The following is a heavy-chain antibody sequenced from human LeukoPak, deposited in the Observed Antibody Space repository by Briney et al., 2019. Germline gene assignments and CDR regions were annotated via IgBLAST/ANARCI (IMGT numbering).Heavy chain of an antibody. CDR1: GYSISSGYY. V-gene: IGHV4-38-2*02. D-gene: IGHD4-23*01. J-gene: IGHJ4*02. Sequence: SETLSLTCTVSGYSISSGYYWGWIRQPPGKGLEWIGSIYHSGSTYYNPSLKSRVTISVDTSKNQFSLKLSSVTAADPAVYYCARDRPHGGNPIDYWGQGTLVTVSS. CDR3: ARDRPHGGNPIDY. CDR2: IYHSGST.